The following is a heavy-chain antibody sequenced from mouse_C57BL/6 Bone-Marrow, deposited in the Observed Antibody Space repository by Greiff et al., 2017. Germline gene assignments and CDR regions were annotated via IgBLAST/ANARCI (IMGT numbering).Heavy chain of an antibody. CDR3: ASHLLLRYGYAMDY. V-gene: IGHV2-2*01. D-gene: IGHD1-1*01. Sequence: QVQLKQSGPGLVQPSQSLSITCTVSGFSLTSYGVHWVRQSPGKGLEWLGVIWSGGSTDYNAAFISRLSISKENSKSQVFFKMNSLQAYDTAIYYCASHLLLRYGYAMDYWGQGTSVTVSS. CDR1: GFSLTSYG. CDR2: IWSGGST. J-gene: IGHJ4*01.